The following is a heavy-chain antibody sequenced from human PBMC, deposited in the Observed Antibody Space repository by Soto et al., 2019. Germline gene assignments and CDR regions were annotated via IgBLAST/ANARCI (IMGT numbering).Heavy chain of an antibody. CDR3: ARDLKTPDYGDPY. J-gene: IGHJ4*02. CDR1: GFTFSSYS. CDR2: ISSSSSYI. V-gene: IGHV3-21*01. Sequence: GGSLRLSCAASGFTFSSYSMNWVRQAPGKGLEWVSSISSSSSYIYYADSVKGRFTISRDNAKNSLYLQMNSLRAEDTAVYYCARDLKTPDYGDPYWGQGTLVTVSS. D-gene: IGHD4-17*01.